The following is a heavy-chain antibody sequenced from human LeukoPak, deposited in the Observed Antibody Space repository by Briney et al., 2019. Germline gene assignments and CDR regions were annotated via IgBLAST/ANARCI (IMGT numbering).Heavy chain of an antibody. CDR2: IIPIFGTA. CDR3: ARDPQGYYGSGSQRPDYYYYMDV. Sequence: SVKVSCKASGGTFSSYAISWVRQAPGQGLEWMGRIIPIFGTANYAQKFQGRVTITTDESTSTAYMELSSLRSEDTAAYYCARDPQGYYGSGSQRPDYYYYMDVWGKGTTVTVSS. V-gene: IGHV1-69*05. J-gene: IGHJ6*03. CDR1: GGTFSSYA. D-gene: IGHD3-10*01.